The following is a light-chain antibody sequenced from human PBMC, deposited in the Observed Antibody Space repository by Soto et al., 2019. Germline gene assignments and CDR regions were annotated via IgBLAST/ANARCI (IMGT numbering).Light chain of an antibody. CDR2: AAS. V-gene: IGKV1-39*01. CDR1: QTISRA. J-gene: IGKJ4*01. CDR3: QQSYTTPT. Sequence: DIQMTQSTSSLSASVGDRVTITCRASQTISRALNWYQQKPGKAPKLLIYAASILQNGVPSRFSGSGSGTDFILTISSLQPEDFATYYCQQSYTTPTFGGGTKVDIK.